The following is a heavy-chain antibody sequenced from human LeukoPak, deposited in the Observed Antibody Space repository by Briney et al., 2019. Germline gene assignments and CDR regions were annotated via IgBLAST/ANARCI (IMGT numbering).Heavy chain of an antibody. CDR1: GYTLTELS. V-gene: IGHV1-24*01. CDR3: ATEVGSNNWFDP. D-gene: IGHD1-26*01. Sequence: ASVRVSCKVSGYTLTELSMHWVRQAPGKGLEWMGGFDPEDGETIYAQKFQGRVTMTEDTSTDTAYMELSSLRSEDTAVYYCATEVGSNNWFDPWGQGTLVTVSS. CDR2: FDPEDGET. J-gene: IGHJ5*02.